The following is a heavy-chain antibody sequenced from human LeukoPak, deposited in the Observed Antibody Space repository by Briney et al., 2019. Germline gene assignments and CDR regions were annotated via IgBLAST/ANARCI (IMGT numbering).Heavy chain of an antibody. D-gene: IGHD3-10*01. CDR3: ARAQPIYGSGSYDWFDP. Sequence: ASVKVSYKASGYTFTGYYMHWVRQAPGHGLEWMGWINPNSGGTNYAQKFQGRVTMTRDTSISTAYMELSRLRSDDTAVYYCARAQPIYGSGSYDWFDPWGQGTLVTVSS. CDR2: INPNSGGT. V-gene: IGHV1-2*02. J-gene: IGHJ5*02. CDR1: GYTFTGYY.